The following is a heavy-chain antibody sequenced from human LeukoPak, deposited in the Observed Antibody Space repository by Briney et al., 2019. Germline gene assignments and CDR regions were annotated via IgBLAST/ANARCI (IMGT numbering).Heavy chain of an antibody. D-gene: IGHD1-26*01. Sequence: PSETLSLTCTVSGGSISSYYWSWIRQPPGKGLEWIGYTYYSGSTNYNPSLKSRVTISVDTSKNQFSLKLSSVTAADTAVYYCARAAYSGSYHSDYWGQGTLVTVSS. V-gene: IGHV4-59*01. CDR1: GGSISSYY. J-gene: IGHJ4*02. CDR2: TYYSGST. CDR3: ARAAYSGSYHSDY.